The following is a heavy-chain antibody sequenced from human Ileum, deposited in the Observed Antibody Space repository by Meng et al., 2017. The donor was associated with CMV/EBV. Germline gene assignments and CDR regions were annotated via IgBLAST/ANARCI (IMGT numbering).Heavy chain of an antibody. CDR1: GGSISNYY. D-gene: IGHD1-26*01. V-gene: IGHV4-59*01. CDR2: IYYSGST. J-gene: IGHJ4*02. CDR3: ARAYSGLDY. Sequence: SETLSLTCTVSGGSISNYYWSWIRQHPGKGLEWIGYIYYSGSTNYNPSLKSRVTISVDPSKNQFSLKLSSVTAADTAVYYCARAYSGLDYWGQGTRVTGAS.